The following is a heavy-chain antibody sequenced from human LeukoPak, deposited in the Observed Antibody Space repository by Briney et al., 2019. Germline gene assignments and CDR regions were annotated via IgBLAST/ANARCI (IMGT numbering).Heavy chain of an antibody. J-gene: IGHJ4*01. CDR1: GFTFSDHY. CDR3: ASQPDPYCSGGSCYSGGY. Sequence: GGSLRLSCAASGFTFSDHYMSWIRQAPGKGREWVSYIRSSGSSIYYGDSVKGRFTLSRDNAKNSLYLQMNSLRAEDTAVYYCASQPDPYCSGGSCYSGGYWGQGTLVTVSS. V-gene: IGHV3-11*01. D-gene: IGHD2-15*01. CDR2: IRSSGSSI.